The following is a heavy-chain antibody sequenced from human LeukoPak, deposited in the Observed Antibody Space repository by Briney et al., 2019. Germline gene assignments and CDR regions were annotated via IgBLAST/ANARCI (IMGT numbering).Heavy chain of an antibody. CDR2: IWYDGSNK. D-gene: IGHD3-22*01. CDR1: GFTFSSYG. J-gene: IGHJ4*02. V-gene: IGHV3-33*06. CDR3: AKPRNYYDSEYYFDY. Sequence: GRSPRLSCAASGFTFSSYGMHWVRQAPGKGLEWVAVIWYDGSNKYYADSVKGRFTISRDNSKNTLYLQMNSLRAEDTAVYYRAKPRNYYDSEYYFDYWGQGTLVTVSS.